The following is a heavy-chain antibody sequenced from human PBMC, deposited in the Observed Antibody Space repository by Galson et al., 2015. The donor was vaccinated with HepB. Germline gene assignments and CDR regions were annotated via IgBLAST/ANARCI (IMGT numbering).Heavy chain of an antibody. Sequence: SLRLSCAASGFTFSSYAMHWVRQAPGKGLEYVSAISSNGGSTYYANSVKGRFTISRDNSKNTLYLQMGSLRAEDMAVYYCARVLGAAAHGYFDYWGQGTLVTVSS. CDR3: ARVLGAAAHGYFDY. D-gene: IGHD2-2*01. J-gene: IGHJ4*02. CDR2: ISSNGGST. CDR1: GFTFSSYA. V-gene: IGHV3-64*01.